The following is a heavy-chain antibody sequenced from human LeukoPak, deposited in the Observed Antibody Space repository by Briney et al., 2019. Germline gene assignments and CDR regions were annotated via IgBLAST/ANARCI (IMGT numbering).Heavy chain of an antibody. CDR2: IKQDGSEK. CDR1: GITFSNYW. Sequence: GGSLRLSCAASGITFSNYWMSWVRQAPGKGLEWVANIKQDGSEKFYVDSVKGRFTISRDNAKNSLYLQMNSLRVEDTAVYYCGGGSGWSHEFWGQGALVTVSS. J-gene: IGHJ4*02. V-gene: IGHV3-7*04. D-gene: IGHD6-19*01. CDR3: GGGSGWSHEF.